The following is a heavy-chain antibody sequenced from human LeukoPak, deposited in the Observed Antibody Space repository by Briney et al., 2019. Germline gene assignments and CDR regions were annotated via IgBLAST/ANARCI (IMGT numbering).Heavy chain of an antibody. CDR3: AELGITMIGGV. D-gene: IGHD3-10*02. Sequence: GGSLRLSCAASGFTFSSYSMNWVRQAPGKGLEWVSFISSSSSYIYYADSVKGRFTISRDNAKNSLYLQMNSLRAEDTAVYYCAELGITMIGGVWGKGTTVTISS. CDR2: ISSSSSYI. CDR1: GFTFSSYS. V-gene: IGHV3-21*01. J-gene: IGHJ6*04.